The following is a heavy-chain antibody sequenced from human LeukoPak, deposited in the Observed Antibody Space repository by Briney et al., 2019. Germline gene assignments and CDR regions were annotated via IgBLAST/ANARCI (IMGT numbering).Heavy chain of an antibody. CDR3: ARGGNYWPQWWFDP. Sequence: SETLPLTCTVSGGSLSTYYWSWIRQPPGKGLEWIGYIYYTGSTSYNPSLKSRVTMSLDASKNQFSLELNSVTPADTAVYYCARGGNYWPQWWFDPWGRGTLVSVSS. D-gene: IGHD1-26*01. CDR2: IYYTGST. J-gene: IGHJ5*02. CDR1: GGSLSTYY. V-gene: IGHV4-59*01.